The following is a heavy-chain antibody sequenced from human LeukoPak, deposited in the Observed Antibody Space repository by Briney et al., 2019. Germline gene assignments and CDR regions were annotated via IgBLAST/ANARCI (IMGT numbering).Heavy chain of an antibody. CDR1: GFTFSSYV. CDR2: IWYDGSNK. Sequence: PGRSLRLSCAASGFTFSSYVLNWVRQVPGKGLEWGAVIWYDGSNKYYADSVKGRFTISRDNSKNTLYLQMNSLRAEDTAVYYCAKDLYSSSSGFDYWGQGILVTVSS. J-gene: IGHJ4*02. CDR3: AKDLYSSSSGFDY. V-gene: IGHV3-33*06. D-gene: IGHD6-6*01.